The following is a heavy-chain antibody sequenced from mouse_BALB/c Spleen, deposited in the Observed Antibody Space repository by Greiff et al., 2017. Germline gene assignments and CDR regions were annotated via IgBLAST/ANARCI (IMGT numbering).Heavy chain of an antibody. CDR3: ARRFGNYEGCAY. CDR2: INPGSGGT. D-gene: IGHD2-1*01. V-gene: IGHV1-54*01. Sequence: VQLQQSGAELVRPGTSVKVSCKASGYAFTNYLIEWVKQRPGQGLEWIGVINPGSGGTNYNEKFKGKATLTADKSSSTAYMQLSSLTSDDSAVYFCARRFGNYEGCAYWGEGTLVTVSA. J-gene: IGHJ3*01. CDR1: GYAFTNYL.